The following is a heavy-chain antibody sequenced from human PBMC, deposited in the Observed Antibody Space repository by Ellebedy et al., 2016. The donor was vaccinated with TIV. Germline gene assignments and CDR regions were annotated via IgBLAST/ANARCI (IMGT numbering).Heavy chain of an antibody. J-gene: IGHJ3*01. Sequence: SETLSLTCTVPGDSITNYYWNWIRQPPGKGLEWIAYIYHTGSTNYNPSLKSRVTLSIDTSKNQFSLNLSSVTAADPAVYYCARLNADYLTDAFDFWGQGTMVSVSS. D-gene: IGHD4-17*01. CDR3: ARLNADYLTDAFDF. CDR2: IYHTGST. CDR1: GDSITNYY. V-gene: IGHV4-59*01.